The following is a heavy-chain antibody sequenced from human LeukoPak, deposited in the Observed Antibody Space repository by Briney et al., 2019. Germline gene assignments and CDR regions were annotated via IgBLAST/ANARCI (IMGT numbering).Heavy chain of an antibody. CDR1: GGSIRSSSYY. CDR2: IYYSGST. CDR3: AREIREAARRFDF. V-gene: IGHV4-39*07. J-gene: IGHJ4*02. D-gene: IGHD6-6*01. Sequence: SEALSLTCTVSGGSIRSSSYYWGWIRQPPGKGLEWIGNIYYSGSTYYNPSLKSRVTISVDTSKNQFSLKLSSVTAADTAIYFCAREIREAARRFDFWGQGTLLTVS.